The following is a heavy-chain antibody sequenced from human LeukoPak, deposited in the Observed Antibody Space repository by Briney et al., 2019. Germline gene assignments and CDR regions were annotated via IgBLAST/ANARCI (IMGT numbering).Heavy chain of an antibody. V-gene: IGHV4-34*01. D-gene: IGHD3-22*01. J-gene: IGHJ4*02. Sequence: MASETLSLTCAVYGGSFSGYYWSWIRQPPGKGLEWIGEINHSGSTNYNPSLKSRVTISVDTSKNQFSLKLSSVTAADTAVYYCARRPYYYDSSGYYYRVGVYFDYWGQGTLVTVSS. CDR2: INHSGST. CDR3: ARRPYYYDSSGYYYRVGVYFDY. CDR1: GGSFSGYY.